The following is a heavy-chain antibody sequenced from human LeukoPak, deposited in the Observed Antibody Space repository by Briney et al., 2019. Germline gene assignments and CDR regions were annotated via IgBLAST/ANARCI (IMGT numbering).Heavy chain of an antibody. CDR2: INNVGSHI. D-gene: IGHD3-9*01. CDR1: GFTLSSYG. V-gene: IGHV3-21*01. Sequence: PGGSLRLSCAASGFTLSSYGMHWVRQAPGKGLEWVSSINNVGSHIYYADSVRGRFIISRDNAKNSFFLQMSNLRAEDTAVYYCARDPTHYLRYGYFDYWGQGILVTVSS. CDR3: ARDPTHYLRYGYFDY. J-gene: IGHJ4*02.